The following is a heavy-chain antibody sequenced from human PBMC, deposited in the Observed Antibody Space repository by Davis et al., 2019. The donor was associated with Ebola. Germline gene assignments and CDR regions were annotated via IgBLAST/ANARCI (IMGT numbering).Heavy chain of an antibody. Sequence: ASVKVSCKASGYSFKNYAISWVRQAPGQGLEWMGWISAYNGNTNYAQKLQGRVTMTTDTSTSTAYMELRSLRSDDTAVYYCARDRSLFLIGFFDYWGQGTLVTVSS. V-gene: IGHV1-18*01. J-gene: IGHJ4*02. CDR3: ARDRSLFLIGFFDY. CDR1: GYSFKNYA. D-gene: IGHD2/OR15-2a*01. CDR2: ISAYNGNT.